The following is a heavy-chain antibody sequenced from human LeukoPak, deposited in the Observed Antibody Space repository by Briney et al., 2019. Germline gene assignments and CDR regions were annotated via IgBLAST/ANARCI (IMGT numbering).Heavy chain of an antibody. V-gene: IGHV3-23*01. D-gene: IGHD3-22*01. Sequence: GGTLRLSCAASGFTFSSYGMSWVRQAPGKGLEWVSAISGSGGSTYYADSVKGRFTISRDNSKNTLYLQMNSLRAEDTAVYYCAKTLLASSGYYDYWGQGTLVTVSS. CDR2: ISGSGGST. J-gene: IGHJ4*02. CDR3: AKTLLASSGYYDY. CDR1: GFTFSSYG.